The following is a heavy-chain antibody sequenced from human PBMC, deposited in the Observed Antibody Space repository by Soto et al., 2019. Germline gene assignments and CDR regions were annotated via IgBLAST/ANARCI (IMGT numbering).Heavy chain of an antibody. J-gene: IGHJ4*02. D-gene: IGHD2-21*01. CDR2: ISGSGGRT. CDR3: AKEMIASTLADFFDY. CDR1: GFTFSNYG. Sequence: EVQLLESGGGLIQPGGSLRLSCAASGFTFSNYGMTWVRLAPGKGLEWVSTISGSGGRTFYADPVKGRFTISRDNSKNTLYLQMKSLRAEDTAVYYCAKEMIASTLADFFDYWGKGTLVTVSS. V-gene: IGHV3-23*01.